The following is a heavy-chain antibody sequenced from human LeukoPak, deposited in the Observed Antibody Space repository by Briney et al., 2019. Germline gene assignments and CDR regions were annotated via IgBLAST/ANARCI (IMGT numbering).Heavy chain of an antibody. CDR2: MSGSGGST. D-gene: IGHD3-3*01. CDR3: AKDGERFLEWSPPPGY. Sequence: GGSLRLSCAVSGFTISSYAMSWVRQAPGKGLEWVSAMSGSGGSTYYADSVKGRITISRDNSKNMLYLEMNSLRAEDTAVYYCAKDGERFLEWSPPPGYWGQGTLVTVSS. V-gene: IGHV3-23*01. J-gene: IGHJ4*02. CDR1: GFTISSYA.